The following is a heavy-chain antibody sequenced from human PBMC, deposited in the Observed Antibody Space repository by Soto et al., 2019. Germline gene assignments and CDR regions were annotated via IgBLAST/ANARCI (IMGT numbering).Heavy chain of an antibody. V-gene: IGHV3-48*03. J-gene: IGHJ6*02. Sequence: GGSLRLSCAASGFTFSSYEMNWVRQAPGKGLEWVSYISSSGSTIYYADSVKGRFTISRDNAKNPLYLQMNSLRAEDTAVYYCASRGAEQQLAPLMDVWGQGTTVTVSS. CDR2: ISSSGSTI. CDR1: GFTFSSYE. CDR3: ASRGAEQQLAPLMDV. D-gene: IGHD6-13*01.